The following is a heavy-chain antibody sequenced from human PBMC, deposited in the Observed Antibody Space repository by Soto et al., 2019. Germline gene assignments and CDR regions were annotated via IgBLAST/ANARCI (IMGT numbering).Heavy chain of an antibody. Sequence: PSETLSLTCTVSGGSISSYYWSWIRQPPGKGLEWIGYIYYSGSTNYNPSLKSRVTISVDTSKNQFSLKLSSVTAADTAVYYCARDRRITIFGVVIEGYFDYWGQGTLVTVSS. J-gene: IGHJ4*02. CDR1: GGSISSYY. CDR3: ARDRRITIFGVVIEGYFDY. V-gene: IGHV4-59*01. D-gene: IGHD3-3*01. CDR2: IYYSGST.